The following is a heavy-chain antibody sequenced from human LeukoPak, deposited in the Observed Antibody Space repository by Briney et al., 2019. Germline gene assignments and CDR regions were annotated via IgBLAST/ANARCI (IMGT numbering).Heavy chain of an antibody. J-gene: IGHJ3*02. D-gene: IGHD5-18*01. CDR3: ARAGTAMDVDAFDI. CDR2: IYYSGST. Sequence: SETLSRTCTVSGGSVSSGSYYWSWIRQPPGKGLEWIGYIYYSGSTNYNPSLKSRVTISVDTSKNQFSLKLSSVTAADTAVYYCARAGTAMDVDAFDIWGQGTMVTVSS. V-gene: IGHV4-61*01. CDR1: GGSVSSGSYY.